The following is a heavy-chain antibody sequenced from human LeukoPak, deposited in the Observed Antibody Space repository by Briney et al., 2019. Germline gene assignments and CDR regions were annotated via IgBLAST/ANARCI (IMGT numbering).Heavy chain of an antibody. CDR2: INPNSGGT. Sequence: ASVKVSCKASGYTFTGYYIHWVRQAPGQGLEWMGWINPNSGGTNYAQKFQGRVTMTRDTSITTAYMELSRLTSDDTAVFYCARGGSAAAEYWGQGTLVTVSS. V-gene: IGHV1-2*02. CDR1: GYTFTGYY. D-gene: IGHD6-25*01. J-gene: IGHJ4*02. CDR3: ARGGSAAAEY.